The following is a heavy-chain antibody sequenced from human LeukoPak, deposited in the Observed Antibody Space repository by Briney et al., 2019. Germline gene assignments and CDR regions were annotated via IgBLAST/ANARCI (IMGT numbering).Heavy chain of an antibody. CDR2: ISYDGSNK. CDR3: AREELRFLEWLQYYYYGMDV. V-gene: IGHV3-30*04. D-gene: IGHD3-3*01. Sequence: GGSLRLSCAASGFTFSSYAMHWVRQAPGKGLEWVAVISYDGSNKYYADSVKGRFTISRDNSKNTLYLQMNSLRAEDTAVYYCAREELRFLEWLQYYYYGMDVRGQGTTVTVSS. CDR1: GFTFSSYA. J-gene: IGHJ6*02.